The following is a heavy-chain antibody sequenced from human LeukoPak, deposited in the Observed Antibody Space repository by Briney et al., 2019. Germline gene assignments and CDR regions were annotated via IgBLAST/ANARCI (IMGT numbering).Heavy chain of an antibody. CDR3: AKDYGSGSYAFDY. V-gene: IGHV3-23*01. J-gene: IGHJ4*02. D-gene: IGHD3-10*01. CDR1: GFTFSNYA. Sequence: PGGSLKLSCVASGFTFSNYAMSWVRQTPGKGLECVSVISGSGGSTYNADSVKGRFTISRDNSKNTMYLQMNSLRAEDTAVYYCAKDYGSGSYAFDYWGQGTLVTVSS. CDR2: ISGSGGST.